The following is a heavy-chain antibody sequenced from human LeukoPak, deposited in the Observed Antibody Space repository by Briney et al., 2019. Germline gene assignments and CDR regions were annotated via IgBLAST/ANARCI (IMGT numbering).Heavy chain of an antibody. D-gene: IGHD1-26*01. CDR1: GYTLTELS. Sequence: ASVKVSCKVSGYTLTELSMHWVRQAPGKGLEWMGSFDPEDGETIYAQKFQGRVTMTEDTSTDTAYMELSSLRSEDTAVYYCAIQGTSVTGSYYLQKHDAFDIWGQGTMVTVSS. J-gene: IGHJ3*02. V-gene: IGHV1-24*01. CDR3: AIQGTSVTGSYYLQKHDAFDI. CDR2: FDPEDGET.